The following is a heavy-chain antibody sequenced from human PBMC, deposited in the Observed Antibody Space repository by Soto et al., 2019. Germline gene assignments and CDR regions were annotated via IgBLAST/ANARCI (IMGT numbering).Heavy chain of an antibody. CDR2: ISGSGGST. Sequence: GGSLRLSCAASGFTFSSYAMSWVRQAPGKGLEWVSAISGSGGSTYYADSVKGRFTISRDNSKNTLYLQMNSLRAEDTAVYYCAKGLKVYGDYLHYFDYWGQGTLVTVSS. V-gene: IGHV3-23*01. CDR3: AKGLKVYGDYLHYFDY. CDR1: GFTFSSYA. D-gene: IGHD4-17*01. J-gene: IGHJ4*02.